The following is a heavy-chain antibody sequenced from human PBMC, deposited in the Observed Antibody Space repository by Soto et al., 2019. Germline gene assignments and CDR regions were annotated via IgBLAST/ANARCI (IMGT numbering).Heavy chain of an antibody. CDR1: GGTFSSHA. J-gene: IGHJ4*02. D-gene: IGHD6-6*01. Sequence: QVHLVQSGAEVTKAGSSVKVSCKASGGTFSSHAFSWVRQAPGQGLEWVGGFIPIFETANYAQEFQGRVTISADESTNTVNLELNNLRSDDTAIYFCAIGDRSSWIGNHWGPGTQVTVS. CDR2: FIPIFETA. V-gene: IGHV1-69*01. CDR3: AIGDRSSWIGNH.